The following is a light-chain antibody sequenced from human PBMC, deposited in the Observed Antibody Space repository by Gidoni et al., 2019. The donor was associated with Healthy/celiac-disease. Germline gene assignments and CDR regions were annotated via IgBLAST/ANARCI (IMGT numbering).Light chain of an antibody. CDR2: LGS. CDR3: MQALQTPLT. CDR1: QSLLHSNGYNY. J-gene: IGKJ4*01. V-gene: IGKV2-28*01. Sequence: LLVTPGEPASISCRSSQSLLHSNGYNYLDWYLQKPGQSPPLLIYLGSNRASGVPDRFSGSGSGTDFTLKISRVEAEDVGVYYCMQALQTPLTFGGGTKVEIK.